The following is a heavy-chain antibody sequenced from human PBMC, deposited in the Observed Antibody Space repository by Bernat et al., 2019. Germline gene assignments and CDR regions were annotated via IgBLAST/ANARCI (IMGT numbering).Heavy chain of an antibody. J-gene: IGHJ5*02. CDR3: GRAGYCSGGSCYSGHEWFDP. CDR1: GFTFDDYG. Sequence: EVQLVESGGGVVRPGGSLRLSCAASGFTFDDYGMSWVRQVPGKGLEWVSGINWNGGSTGYADFLKGRFTISRDNAKNSLYLQMNSLSAEDTALYYCGRAGYCSGGSCYSGHEWFDPWGQGTLVTVSS. V-gene: IGHV3-20*04. D-gene: IGHD2-15*01. CDR2: INWNGGST.